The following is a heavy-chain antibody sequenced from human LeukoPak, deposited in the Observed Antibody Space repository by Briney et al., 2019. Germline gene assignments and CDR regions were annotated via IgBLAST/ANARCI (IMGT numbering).Heavy chain of an antibody. V-gene: IGHV7-4-1*02. J-gene: IGHJ4*02. D-gene: IGHD3-9*01. CDR3: ARVPPLTYYDILTGYQPPYFDY. CDR1: GYTFNSYA. CDR2: INTNTWNP. Sequence: ASVKVSCKASGYTFNSYAMNWVRQAPGQGLEWVGWINTNTWNPTYAQGFTGRFVFSLDTSVSTAYLQISSLKAEDTAVYYCARVPPLTYYDILTGYQPPYFDYWGQGTLVTVSS.